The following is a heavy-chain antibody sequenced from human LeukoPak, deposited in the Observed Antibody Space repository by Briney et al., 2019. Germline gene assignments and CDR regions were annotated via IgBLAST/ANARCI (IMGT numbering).Heavy chain of an antibody. Sequence: GESLQISCKASGYTFANYWIGWVRQMPGRGLGWMAIIYPGDFDTRYSPSFQGQVTISADKSITTAYLQWSSLKASDTAMYYCARWQFYESGGHYSAFFDYWGQGIPVAVSS. CDR2: IYPGDFDT. V-gene: IGHV5-51*01. D-gene: IGHD3-22*01. CDR3: ARWQFYESGGHYSAFFDY. CDR1: GYTFANYW. J-gene: IGHJ4*02.